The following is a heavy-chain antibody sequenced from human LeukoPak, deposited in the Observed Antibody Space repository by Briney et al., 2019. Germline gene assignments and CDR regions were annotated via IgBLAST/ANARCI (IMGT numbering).Heavy chain of an antibody. CDR3: TSTGILGATTGVGLFDY. V-gene: IGHV3-20*04. Sequence: TGGSLRLSCAASGFTFDDYGMSWVRQAPGKGLEWVSGINWNGGSTNYADSVKGRFTISRDNAKNSLYLQMNSLRAEDTALYYCTSTGILGATTGVGLFDYWGQGTLVTVSS. CDR1: GFTFDDYG. J-gene: IGHJ4*02. CDR2: INWNGGST. D-gene: IGHD1-26*01.